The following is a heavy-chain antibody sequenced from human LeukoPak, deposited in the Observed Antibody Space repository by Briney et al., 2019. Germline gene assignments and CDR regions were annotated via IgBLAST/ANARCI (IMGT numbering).Heavy chain of an antibody. V-gene: IGHV4-39*07. CDR2: IYYSGST. CDR3: ARGPPPDFDY. Sequence: SETLSLTCTVSGGSISSSSYYWSWIRQPPGKGLEWIGSIYYSGSTYYNPSLKSRVTISVDTSKNQFSLKLNSVTAADTAVYYCARGPPPDFDYWGRGTLVTVSS. J-gene: IGHJ4*02. CDR1: GGSISSSSYY.